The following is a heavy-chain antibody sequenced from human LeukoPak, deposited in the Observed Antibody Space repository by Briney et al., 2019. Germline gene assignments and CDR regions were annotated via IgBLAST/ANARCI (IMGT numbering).Heavy chain of an antibody. CDR2: ISYDGSNK. Sequence: GGSLRLSCAASGFTFSSYWMSWVRQAPGKGLEWVAVISYDGSNKYYADSVKGRFTISRDNSKNTLYLQMNSLRAEDTAVYYCAKLVAGDAFDIWGQGTMVTVSS. V-gene: IGHV3-30*18. CDR3: AKLVAGDAFDI. J-gene: IGHJ3*02. CDR1: GFTFSSYW. D-gene: IGHD6-19*01.